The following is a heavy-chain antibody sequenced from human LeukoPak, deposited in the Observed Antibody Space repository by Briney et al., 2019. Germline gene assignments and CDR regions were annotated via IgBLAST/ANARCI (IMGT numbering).Heavy chain of an antibody. CDR2: ISGSGGST. D-gene: IGHD2-15*01. J-gene: IGHJ6*03. Sequence: GSLRLSCAASGFTFSSYAMSWVRQAPGKGLEWVSAISGSGGSTYYADSVKGRFTISRDNSKNTLYLQMNSLRAEDTAVYYCARYCSGGSCYSGPYYYYMDVWGKGTTVTVSS. V-gene: IGHV3-23*01. CDR1: GFTFSSYA. CDR3: ARYCSGGSCYSGPYYYYMDV.